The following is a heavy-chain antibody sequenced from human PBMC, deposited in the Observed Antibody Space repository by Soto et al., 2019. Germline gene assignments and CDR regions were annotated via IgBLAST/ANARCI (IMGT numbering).Heavy chain of an antibody. Sequence: SETLFLTCTVSGVSIRSINYYWSWIRQHPGKGLEWIGYIYYSGSTYYNPSLKSRVTISVDTSKSQFSLKLSSVTAADTAVYYCAGGDYYHSSGYYFYYYTMDVWGQGTTVTVSS. D-gene: IGHD3-22*01. CDR1: GVSIRSINYY. CDR3: AGGDYYHSSGYYFYYYTMDV. CDR2: IYYSGST. J-gene: IGHJ6*02. V-gene: IGHV4-31*03.